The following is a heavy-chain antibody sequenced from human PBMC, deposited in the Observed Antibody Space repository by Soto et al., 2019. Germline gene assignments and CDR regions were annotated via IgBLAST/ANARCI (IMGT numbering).Heavy chain of an antibody. CDR3: ARDVRVGSSNWFDP. Sequence: PSETLSITCAFSGFPLRSNNFWGWFRQPPGKGLEWIASISHTRNAYYNPSLKSRVTISVDTSENQFSLNLTSVTAADTAVYYCARDVRVGSSNWFDPWGQGTLVTVSS. CDR2: ISHTRNA. V-gene: IGHV4-38-2*02. D-gene: IGHD1-26*01. CDR1: GFPLRSNNF. J-gene: IGHJ5*02.